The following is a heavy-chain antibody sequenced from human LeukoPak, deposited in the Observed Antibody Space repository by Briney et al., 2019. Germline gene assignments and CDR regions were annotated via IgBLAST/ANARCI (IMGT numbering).Heavy chain of an antibody. CDR1: GFTFSSYG. D-gene: IGHD3-16*01. J-gene: IGHJ4*02. CDR3: AKGRGQGFDY. CDR2: ISYDGSNK. Sequence: GGSLRLSCAASGFTFSSYGMHWVRQAPGKGLEWVAVISYDGSNKYYADSVKGRFTISRDNSKNTLYMQMNSLRAEDTAVYYCAKGRGQGFDYWGQGTLVTVSS. V-gene: IGHV3-30*18.